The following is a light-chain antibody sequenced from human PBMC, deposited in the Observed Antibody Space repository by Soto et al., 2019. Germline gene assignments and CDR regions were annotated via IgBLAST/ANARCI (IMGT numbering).Light chain of an antibody. J-gene: IGKJ1*01. Sequence: IVLTQTPAKLSLSAGERATLSWPDSQSVSSYYLAWYQQKPGQAPRLLIYAASSRATGIPDRFSGGGSGTDFTFACSIREPDDLAVYYFRQCGSSPWTCGQGTKVDIK. CDR1: QSVSSYY. CDR2: AAS. V-gene: IGKV3-20*01. CDR3: RQCGSSPWT.